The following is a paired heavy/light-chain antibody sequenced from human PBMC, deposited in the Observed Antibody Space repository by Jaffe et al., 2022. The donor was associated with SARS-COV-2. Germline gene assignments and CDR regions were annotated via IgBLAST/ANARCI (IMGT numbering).Heavy chain of an antibody. CDR2: IDPKRGGT. D-gene: IGHD1-26*01. CDR1: GYTFTGYF. Sequence: QVQLVQSGAEVKKPGASMKVSCKASGYTFTGYFLHWVRQAPGQGLEWMGLIDPKRGGTQYAPRFQGRVTMTRDTSISTAYMELSSLRSDDAAFYYCARDLGSSDSHWCFDYWGQGTLVSVS. V-gene: IGHV1-2*02. CDR3: ARDLGSSDSHWCFDY. J-gene: IGHJ4*02.
Light chain of an antibody. Sequence: EIVLTQSPGTLSLSPGERVTLSCRASQSVSRNYLAWYQQKPGQAPRLLIYAASSRATDIPDRFSGGGSGTDFTLTISRLEPEDFAVYHCQQYATSPVTFGQGTRLEIK. CDR3: QQYATSPVT. J-gene: IGKJ5*01. V-gene: IGKV3-20*01. CDR1: QSVSRNY. CDR2: AAS.